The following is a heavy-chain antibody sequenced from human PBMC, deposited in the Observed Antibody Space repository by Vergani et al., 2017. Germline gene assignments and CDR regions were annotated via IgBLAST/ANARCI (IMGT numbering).Heavy chain of an antibody. D-gene: IGHD1-1*01. V-gene: IGHV3-53*01. J-gene: IGHJ6*02. CDR1: GFTVSSNY. CDR2: IYSGGST. CDR3: ARDLPPNWYGMDV. Sequence: EVQLVESGGGLIQPGGSLRLSCAASGFTVSSNYMSWVRQAPGKGLEWVSVIYSGGSTYYADSGKGRFTISRDNPKNTLYLQMNSLRAADTAVYYCARDLPPNWYGMDVWGQGTTVTVSS.